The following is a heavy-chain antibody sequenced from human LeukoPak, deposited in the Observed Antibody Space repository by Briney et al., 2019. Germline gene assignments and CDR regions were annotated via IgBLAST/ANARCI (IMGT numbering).Heavy chain of an antibody. CDR3: ARVYDYYYYYGMDV. J-gene: IGHJ6*02. D-gene: IGHD3-16*01. V-gene: IGHV1-2*02. CDR2: INPNSGGT. CDR1: GYTFTGCY. Sequence: GASVKVSCKASGYTFTGCYMHWVRQAPGQGLEWMGWINPNSGGTNYAQKFQGRVTMTRDTSISTAYMELSRLRSDDTAVYYCARVYDYYYYYGMDVWGQGTTVTVSS.